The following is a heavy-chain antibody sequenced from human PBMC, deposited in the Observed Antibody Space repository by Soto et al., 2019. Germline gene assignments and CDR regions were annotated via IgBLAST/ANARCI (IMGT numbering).Heavy chain of an antibody. CDR2: ISAYNGNT. Sequence: SVQVPCTASGCSLTSYGSIWLRQAPGQGLEWMGWISAYNGNTNYAQKLQGRVTMTTDTSTSTAYMELRSLRSDDTAVYYCEREKGGIARHFDYWGQGTLVTVSS. J-gene: IGHJ4*02. V-gene: IGHV1-18*04. CDR1: GCSLTSYG. D-gene: IGHD3-16*01. CDR3: EREKGGIARHFDY.